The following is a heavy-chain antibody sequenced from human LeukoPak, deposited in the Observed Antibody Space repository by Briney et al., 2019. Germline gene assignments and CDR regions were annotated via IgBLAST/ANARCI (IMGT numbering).Heavy chain of an antibody. CDR2: IHGDGSST. CDR1: GFTFSSYW. CDR3: ANDLYGPAY. J-gene: IGHJ4*02. V-gene: IGHV3-74*01. D-gene: IGHD2/OR15-2a*01. Sequence: PGGSLRLSCAASGFTFSSYWMYWVGKAPGKDLVWVSRIHGDGSSTSYADSVKGRFTISRDNAKNTLYLQMNSLRAEDTAVYYCANDLYGPAYWGQGTLVTVSS.